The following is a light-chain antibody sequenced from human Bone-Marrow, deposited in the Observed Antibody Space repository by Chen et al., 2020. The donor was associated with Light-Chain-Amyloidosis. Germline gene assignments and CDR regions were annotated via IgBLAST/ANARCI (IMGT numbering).Light chain of an antibody. CDR1: QTISSNY. Sequence: EIVLTQSPGTLSLSPGEGDNLSCRASQTISSNYLTWYQRKFGHAHRLLIYGSSSRATGIPDSFTGSGSGTDFTLTINRLEPEDFAMYYCQQYGTSPLTFGGGTKVEIK. V-gene: IGKV3-20*01. J-gene: IGKJ4*01. CDR2: GSS. CDR3: QQYGTSPLT.